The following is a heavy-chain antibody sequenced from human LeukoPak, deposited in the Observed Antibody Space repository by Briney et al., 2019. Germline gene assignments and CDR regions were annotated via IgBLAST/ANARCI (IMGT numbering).Heavy chain of an antibody. V-gene: IGHV3-21*04. CDR3: ATYKQVLLPFES. Sequence: GGSLRLSRAASGFTFSNSSMNWVRQAPGKGLEWVSSISSSSDYIYDADSVKGRFTISRDNAKNSLYLQMNSLRAEDTAIYYCATYKQVLLPFESWGQGTLVTVSS. J-gene: IGHJ4*02. CDR1: GFTFSNSS. D-gene: IGHD2-8*02. CDR2: ISSSSDYI.